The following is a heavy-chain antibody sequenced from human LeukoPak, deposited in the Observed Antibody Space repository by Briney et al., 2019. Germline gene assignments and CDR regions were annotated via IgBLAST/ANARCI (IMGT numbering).Heavy chain of an antibody. Sequence: ASVKVSCKASGYTFTGYYMHWVRQAPGQGLEWMGWINPNSGGTNYAQKFQGWVTMTRDTSISTAYKELSRLRSDDTAVYYCARNYYGSGSYRDFDYWGQGTLVTVSS. CDR1: GYTFTGYY. CDR2: INPNSGGT. D-gene: IGHD3-10*01. V-gene: IGHV1-2*04. J-gene: IGHJ4*02. CDR3: ARNYYGSGSYRDFDY.